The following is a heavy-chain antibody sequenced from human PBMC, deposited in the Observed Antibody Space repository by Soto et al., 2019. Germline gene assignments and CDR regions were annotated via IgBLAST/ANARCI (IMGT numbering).Heavy chain of an antibody. Sequence: SETLSHTCAVSGGSIISSNWWSWVRQPPGKGLEWIGEIYHSGSTNYNPSLKSRVTISVDKSKNQFSLKLSSVTAADTAVYYCARVWTTVTNWFDPWGQGTLVTVSS. D-gene: IGHD4-17*01. V-gene: IGHV4-4*02. J-gene: IGHJ5*02. CDR3: ARVWTTVTNWFDP. CDR2: IYHSGST. CDR1: GGSIISSNW.